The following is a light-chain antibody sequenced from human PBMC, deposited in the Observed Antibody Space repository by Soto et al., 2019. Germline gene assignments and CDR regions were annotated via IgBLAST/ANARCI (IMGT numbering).Light chain of an antibody. V-gene: IGKV3-20*01. Sequence: VLTQSPGTPSLSPGERAARSSRGSQSVSSRYLSWYQQKPGQAPRLLIYAASSRATGIPDRFSGGGSGTDFTLTISRLEPEDFAVYYCQQYGSSLFSFGPGTKVDIK. CDR1: QSVSSRY. CDR3: QQYGSSLFS. CDR2: AAS. J-gene: IGKJ3*01.